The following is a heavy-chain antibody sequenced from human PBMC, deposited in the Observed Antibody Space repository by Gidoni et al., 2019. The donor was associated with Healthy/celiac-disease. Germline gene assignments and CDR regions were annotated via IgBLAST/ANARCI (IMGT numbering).Heavy chain of an antibody. V-gene: IGHV1-69*01. D-gene: IGHD1-26*01. CDR2: IIPIFGTA. CDR1: GGTFSSYA. CDR3: ARDRNIDYSRVGATVAYDY. Sequence: QVQLVQSGAEVKKPGSSVKVFCKASGGTFSSYAISWVRQAPGQGLEWMGGIIPIFGTANYAQKFQGRVTITADESTSTAYMELSSLRSEDTAVYYCARDRNIDYSRVGATVAYDYWGQGTLVTVSS. J-gene: IGHJ4*02.